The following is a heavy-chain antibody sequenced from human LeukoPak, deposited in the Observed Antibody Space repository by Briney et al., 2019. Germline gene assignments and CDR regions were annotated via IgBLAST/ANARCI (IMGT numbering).Heavy chain of an antibody. CDR1: GSTVSSNY. D-gene: IGHD3-3*01. V-gene: IGHV3-53*01. CDR3: ARGGRPKFWSGYFY. Sequence: GGSLRLSCAASGSTVSSNYMSWVRQAPGKGLEWVSVIYSGGSTYYADSVKGRFTISRDNSKNTLYLQMNSLRAEDTAVYYCARGGRPKFWSGYFYWGQGTLVTVSS. CDR2: IYSGGST. J-gene: IGHJ4*02.